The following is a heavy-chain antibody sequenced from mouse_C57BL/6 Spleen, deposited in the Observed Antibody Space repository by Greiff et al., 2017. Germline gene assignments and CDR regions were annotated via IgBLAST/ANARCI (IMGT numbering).Heavy chain of an antibody. CDR2: ISYSGST. Sequence: EVQLQQSGPGMVKPSQSLSLTCTVTGYSITSGYDWHWIRHFPGNKLEWMGYISYSGSTNYNPSLKSRISITHDTSKNHFFLKLNSVTTEDTATYYCARDYGPWYFDVWGTGTTVTVSS. CDR1: GYSITSGYD. D-gene: IGHD1-1*01. CDR3: ARDYGPWYFDV. V-gene: IGHV3-1*01. J-gene: IGHJ1*03.